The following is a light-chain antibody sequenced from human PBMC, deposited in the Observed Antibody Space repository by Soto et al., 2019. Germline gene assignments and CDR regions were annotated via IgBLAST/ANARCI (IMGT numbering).Light chain of an antibody. CDR1: SSDVGGYNY. CDR2: DVS. V-gene: IGLV2-11*01. CDR3: CSYAGSYTWV. J-gene: IGLJ3*02. Sequence: QSVLTQPRSVSGSPGQSVTISCTGTSSDVGGYNYVSWYQQHPGKAPKLMIYDVSKRPSGVPDRFSGSKSGNTASLTISGLQAEDEADYYGCSYAGSYTWVFGGWTKLTVL.